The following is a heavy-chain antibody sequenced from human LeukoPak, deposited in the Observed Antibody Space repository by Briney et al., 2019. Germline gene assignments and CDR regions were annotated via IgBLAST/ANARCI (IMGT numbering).Heavy chain of an antibody. CDR2: IYPGDSDT. V-gene: IGHV5-51*01. D-gene: IGHD6-13*01. J-gene: IGHJ5*02. Sequence: PGESLKISCKGSGCSFTSYWIGWVRQMPGKGLECMGIIYPGDSDTRYSPSFQGQVTLSADKSISTAYLQWSSLKASDTAMYYCARHGIAAASINWFDPWGQGTLVTVSS. CDR3: ARHGIAAASINWFDP. CDR1: GCSFTSYW.